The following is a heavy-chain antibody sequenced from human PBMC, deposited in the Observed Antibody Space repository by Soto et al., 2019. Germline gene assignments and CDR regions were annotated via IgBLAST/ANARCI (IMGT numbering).Heavy chain of an antibody. D-gene: IGHD2-21*02. Sequence: QVQLQESGPGLVKPSGTLSLTCAVSGGSISSSNWWSWVRQPPGKGLEWIGEIYHSGSTNYNPSLKSRVTISVDKSKNQFSLKLSSVTAADTAVYYCAREYCGGDCYLRRHYFDYWGQGTLVTVSS. CDR2: IYHSGST. CDR3: AREYCGGDCYLRRHYFDY. CDR1: GGSISSSNW. V-gene: IGHV4-4*02. J-gene: IGHJ4*02.